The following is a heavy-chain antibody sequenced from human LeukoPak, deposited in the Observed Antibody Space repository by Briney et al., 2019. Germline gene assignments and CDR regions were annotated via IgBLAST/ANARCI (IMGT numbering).Heavy chain of an antibody. CDR3: ATSSYSSKWLIDY. Sequence: GGSLILSCAAAGFTFGNAWMTWVRQAPGKGLEWVGRIKSKTDGGTTDYAAPVKGRFTISRDDSKDTLYLQMNSLKTDDTAVYYCATSSYSSKWLIDYRGQGTLVTISS. CDR1: GFTFGNAW. J-gene: IGHJ4*02. V-gene: IGHV3-15*01. D-gene: IGHD6-13*01. CDR2: IKSKTDGGTT.